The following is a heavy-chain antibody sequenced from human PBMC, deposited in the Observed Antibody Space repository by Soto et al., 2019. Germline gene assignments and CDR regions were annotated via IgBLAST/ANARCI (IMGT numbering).Heavy chain of an antibody. CDR2: ISGSGGST. CDR3: AKIIAAAGTDY. D-gene: IGHD6-13*01. CDR1: GFTFSSYA. V-gene: IGHV3-23*01. Sequence: GGSLRLSCAASGFTFSSYAMSWVRQAPGRGLEWVSSISGSGGSTYYADSVKGRFTISRDNSKNTLYLQMNSLRAEDTAEYYCAKIIAAAGTDYWAQGTPVTVSS. J-gene: IGHJ4*02.